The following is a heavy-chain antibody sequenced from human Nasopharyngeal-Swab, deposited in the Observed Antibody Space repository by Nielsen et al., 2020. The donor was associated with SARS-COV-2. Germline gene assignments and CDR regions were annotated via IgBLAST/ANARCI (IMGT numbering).Heavy chain of an antibody. CDR3: ARAGGSYFDL. J-gene: IGHJ2*01. CDR1: GFTFSSYA. Sequence: GESLKISCAASGFTFSSYAMHWVRQAPGKGLEWAAVISYDGSNKYYADSVKGRFTISRDNSKNTLYLQMNSLRAEDTAVYYCARAGGSYFDLWGRGTLVTVSS. D-gene: IGHD2-15*01. V-gene: IGHV3-30-3*01. CDR2: ISYDGSNK.